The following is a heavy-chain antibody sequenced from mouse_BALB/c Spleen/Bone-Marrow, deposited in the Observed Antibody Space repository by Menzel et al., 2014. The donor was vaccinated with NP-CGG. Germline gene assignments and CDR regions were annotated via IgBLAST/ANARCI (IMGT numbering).Heavy chain of an antibody. J-gene: IGHJ2*01. CDR2: ISSGSSTI. CDR3: TRGGNWGDFDY. CDR1: GFTFSSFG. Sequence: EVKLVESGGGLVQPGGSRKLSCAASGFTFSSFGMHWVRQAPEKGLEWVAYISSGSSTIFYADTVKGRFTVSRDNPKNTLFLQMTSVRSEDTAMYYCTRGGNWGDFDYWGQGTTLTVSS. D-gene: IGHD4-1*01. V-gene: IGHV5-17*02.